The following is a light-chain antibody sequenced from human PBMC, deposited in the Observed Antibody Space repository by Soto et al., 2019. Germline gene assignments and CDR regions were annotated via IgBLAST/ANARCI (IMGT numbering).Light chain of an antibody. CDR2: GAS. CDR1: QSVSSNY. Sequence: EIVLTQSPGTLSLSPGERATLSCRASQSVSSNYLAWYQRKPGQAPRLLIYGASSRATDIPNRFSGSGSGTDFTLALTRREPEVFAVYFCQQYGGSPPTFGQGTKVEIK. J-gene: IGKJ1*01. CDR3: QQYGGSPPT. V-gene: IGKV3-20*01.